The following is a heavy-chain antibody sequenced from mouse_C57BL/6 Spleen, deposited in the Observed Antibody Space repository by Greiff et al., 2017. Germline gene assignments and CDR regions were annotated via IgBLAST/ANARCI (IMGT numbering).Heavy chain of an antibody. D-gene: IGHD1-1*01. CDR2: IYPYNGVS. CDR1: GYSFTGYY. Sequence: VQLKESGPELVKPGASVKISCKASGYSFTGYYMHWVKQSHGNILDWIGYIYPYNGVSSYNQKFKGKATLTVDKSSSTAYMELRSLTSEDSAVYYCAPTTVVARGAMDYWGQGTSVTVSS. V-gene: IGHV1-31*01. J-gene: IGHJ4*01. CDR3: APTTVVARGAMDY.